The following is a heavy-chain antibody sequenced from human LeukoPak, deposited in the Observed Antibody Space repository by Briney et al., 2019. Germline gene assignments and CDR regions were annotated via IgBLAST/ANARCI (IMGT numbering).Heavy chain of an antibody. CDR3: ARASWGPRSLEPYYHAMDV. D-gene: IGHD1-1*01. J-gene: IGHJ6*02. CDR2: VSDTGVP. V-gene: IGHV4-4*07. CDR1: GGSISNYY. Sequence: ASETLSLTCSVSGGSISNYYWNWIRQPVGEALEWIGRVSDTGVPNYNPSFKSRVTMSLDTSNRQFSLRLTSVTAADTAVYFCARASWGPRSLEPYYHAMDVWGQGTTVAVSS.